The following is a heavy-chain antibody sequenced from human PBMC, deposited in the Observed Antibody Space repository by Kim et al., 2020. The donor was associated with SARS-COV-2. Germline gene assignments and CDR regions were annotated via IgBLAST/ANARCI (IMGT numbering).Heavy chain of an antibody. CDR2: ISGPTPNT. CDR3: ASWISAHFDN. CDR1: GFTFMHYA. Sequence: GGSLRLSCAASGFTFMHYAMSWVRQGPAKGLEWVASISGPTPNTHYADSVNGRFTISRDNSRNTLYLQMNGLRVDDTAIYYCASWISAHFDNWGHGTLVTVPS. J-gene: IGHJ4*01. V-gene: IGHV3-23*01. D-gene: IGHD1-1*01.